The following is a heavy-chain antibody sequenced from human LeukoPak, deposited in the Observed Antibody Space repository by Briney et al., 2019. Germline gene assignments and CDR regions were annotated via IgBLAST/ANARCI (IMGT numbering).Heavy chain of an antibody. J-gene: IGHJ3*02. V-gene: IGHV3-72*01. CDR1: GFTFSDHY. CDR2: IRNKANRYTT. D-gene: IGHD1-26*01. CDR3: ARTSGSYSGGAFDI. Sequence: GGSLRLSCAASGFTFSDHYMDWVRQAPGKGLKWFGRIRNKANRYTTEYAASVKGRFTFPRDDSKNSLYLQMNSLKTEDTAMYYCARTSGSYSGGAFDIWGRGTMVTVSS.